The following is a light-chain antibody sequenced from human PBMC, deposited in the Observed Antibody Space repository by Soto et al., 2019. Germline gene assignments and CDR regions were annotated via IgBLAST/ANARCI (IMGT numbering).Light chain of an antibody. CDR3: QQYESYSPLT. CDR1: QSIRSW. Sequence: DIQMTQSPSTLSASVGDRVTITCRASQSIRSWLAWYQQKPGKAPKLLIYDAYSLESGVPSRFSGRRSGTEFTLTIAGLQPEDFATYYCQQYESYSPLTFGGGTKADI. CDR2: DAY. J-gene: IGKJ4*01. V-gene: IGKV1-5*01.